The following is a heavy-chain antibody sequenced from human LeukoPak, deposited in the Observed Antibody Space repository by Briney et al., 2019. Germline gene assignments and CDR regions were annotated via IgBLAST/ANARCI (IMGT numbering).Heavy chain of an antibody. CDR1: GGSISSGSYY. J-gene: IGHJ1*01. CDR3: AREGTNGVNTY. V-gene: IGHV4-61*02. CDR2: IYTSGST. Sequence: SSQTLSLTCTVSGGSISSGSYYWSWIRQPAGKGLEWIGRIYTSGSTNYNPSLKSRVTMSVDTSKNQFSLKLSSVTAADTAVYYCAREGTNGVNTYWGQGTLVTVSS. D-gene: IGHD2-8*01.